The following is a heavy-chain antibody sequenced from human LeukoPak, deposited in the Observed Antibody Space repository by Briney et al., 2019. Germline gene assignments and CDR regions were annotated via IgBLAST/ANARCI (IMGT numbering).Heavy chain of an antibody. D-gene: IGHD3/OR15-3a*01. J-gene: IGHJ4*02. Sequence: GGSLRLSCAVSGITLSNYGMSWVCQAPGKGREWVAGISDSGGSTKYADSVKGRLTIARDNRKNTLYLQMNSLRAEDTAVYFCAKRGVVIRVILVGFHKEAYYFESWGQGALVTVSS. CDR1: GITLSNYG. V-gene: IGHV3-23*01. CDR3: AKRGVVIRVILVGFHKEAYYFES. CDR2: ISDSGGST.